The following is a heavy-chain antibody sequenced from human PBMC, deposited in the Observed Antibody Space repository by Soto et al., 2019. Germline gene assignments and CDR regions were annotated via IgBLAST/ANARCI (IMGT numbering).Heavy chain of an antibody. CDR3: ARERRVRYYDSSGPYYYGMDV. V-gene: IGHV1-46*01. D-gene: IGHD3-22*01. CDR2: INPSGGST. CDR1: GYTFTSYY. Sequence: ASVKVSCKASGYTFTSYYMHWVRQAPGQGLEWMGIINPSGGSTSYAQKFQGRVTMTRDTSTSTVYMELSSLRSEDTAVYYCARERRVRYYDSSGPYYYGMDVWGQGTTVTVSS. J-gene: IGHJ6*02.